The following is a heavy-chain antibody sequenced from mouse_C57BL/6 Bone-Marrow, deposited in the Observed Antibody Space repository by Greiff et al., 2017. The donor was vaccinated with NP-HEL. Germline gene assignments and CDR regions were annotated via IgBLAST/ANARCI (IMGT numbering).Heavy chain of an antibody. J-gene: IGHJ1*03. V-gene: IGHV7-3*01. CDR2: IRNKANGYTT. Sequence: EVQVVDSGGGLVQPGGSLSLSCAASGFTFTDYYMSWVRQPPGKALEWLGFIRNKANGYTTEYSASVKGRFTISRDNSQSILYLQMNALRAEDSATYYCARYMGYFDVWGTGTTVTVSS. CDR3: ARYMGYFDV. CDR1: GFTFTDYY.